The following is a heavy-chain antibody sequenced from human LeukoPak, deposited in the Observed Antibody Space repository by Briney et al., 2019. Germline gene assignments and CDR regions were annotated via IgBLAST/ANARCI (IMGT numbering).Heavy chain of an antibody. V-gene: IGHV3-23*01. CDR2: ISGSGGST. J-gene: IGHJ4*02. Sequence: PGGSLRLSCAVPGFTFSSYAMSWVRQAPGKGLEWVSAISGSGGSTYYADSVKGRFTISRDNSKNTLYLQMNSLRAEDTAVYYCAKAVGSPPYYFDYWGQGTLVTVSS. CDR1: GFTFSSYA. CDR3: AKAVGSPPYYFDY.